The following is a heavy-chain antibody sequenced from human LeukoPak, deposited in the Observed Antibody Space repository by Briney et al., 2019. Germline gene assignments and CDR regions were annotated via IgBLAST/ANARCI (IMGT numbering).Heavy chain of an antibody. V-gene: IGHV3-33*01. CDR3: AREGPRGNSQFDY. J-gene: IGHJ4*02. CDR2: IWYDGSNK. CDR1: GFTFSNYG. D-gene: IGHD2/OR15-2a*01. Sequence: GGSLRLSCAASGFTFSNYGMHRVRQAPGKGLEWVALIWYDGSNKYYTDSVKGRLTISRDNSKDTLFLQMNSLRAEDTAVYYCAREGPRGNSQFDYWGQGTLVTVSS.